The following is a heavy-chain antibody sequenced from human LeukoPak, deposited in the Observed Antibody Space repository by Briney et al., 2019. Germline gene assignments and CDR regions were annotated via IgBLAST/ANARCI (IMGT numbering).Heavy chain of an antibody. Sequence: ASVKLSCKASGYTFTIYGISWVPQAPGQGLEWMGWISAYNGNTNYAQKLQGRVTMTTDTSTSTAYMELRSLRSDDTAVYYCARDPRAGRSDGVRNFDYWGQGTLVTVSS. J-gene: IGHJ4*02. CDR2: ISAYNGNT. CDR1: GYTFTIYG. V-gene: IGHV1-18*01. D-gene: IGHD5-24*01. CDR3: ARDPRAGRSDGVRNFDY.